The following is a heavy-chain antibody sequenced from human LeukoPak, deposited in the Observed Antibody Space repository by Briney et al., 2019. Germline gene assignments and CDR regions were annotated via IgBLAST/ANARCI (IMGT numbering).Heavy chain of an antibody. Sequence: SETLSLTCTVSGGSISSSYYYWGWVRQPPGKGLEWIGSLYYSGWSTYYNPSLKSLVTISVDTSKNQFSLKLNSVTAADTAVYYCARLGCSSASCYPGNWGQGTLVTVSS. V-gene: IGHV4-39*01. CDR3: ARLGCSSASCYPGN. J-gene: IGHJ4*02. D-gene: IGHD2-2*01. CDR1: GGSISSSYYY. CDR2: LYYSGWST.